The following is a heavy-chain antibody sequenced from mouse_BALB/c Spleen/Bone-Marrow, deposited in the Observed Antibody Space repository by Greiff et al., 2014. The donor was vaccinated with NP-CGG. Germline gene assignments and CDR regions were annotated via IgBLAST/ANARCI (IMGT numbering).Heavy chain of an antibody. CDR1: GYTLTSYW. V-gene: IGHV1-87*01. D-gene: IGHD2-4*01. CDR2: IYPGDGDT. CDR3: ARTTMITTGGYYAIDY. Sequence: QVQLQQSGAELARPGASVKLSCKASGYTLTSYWMQWVKQRPGQGLEWIGAIYPGDGDTRYTQKFKGKATLTADKSSSTAYMQLSSLASEDSAVYYCARTTMITTGGYYAIDYWGQGTSVTVSS. J-gene: IGHJ4*01.